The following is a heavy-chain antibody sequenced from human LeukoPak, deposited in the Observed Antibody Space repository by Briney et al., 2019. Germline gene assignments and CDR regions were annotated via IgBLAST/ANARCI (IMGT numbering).Heavy chain of an antibody. V-gene: IGHV4-38-2*02. CDR1: GYSISSGYY. Sequence: TSETLSLTCTVSGYSISSGYYWGWIRQPPGKGLEWIGSIYHSGSTYYNPSLKSRVTISVDTSKNQFSLKLSSVTAADTAVYYCARDGDSSSWYDSPEYWYFDLWGRGTLVTVSS. CDR3: ARDGDSSSWYDSPEYWYFDL. D-gene: IGHD6-13*01. J-gene: IGHJ2*01. CDR2: IYHSGST.